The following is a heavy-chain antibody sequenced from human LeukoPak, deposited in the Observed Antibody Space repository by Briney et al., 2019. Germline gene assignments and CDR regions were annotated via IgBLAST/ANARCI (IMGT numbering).Heavy chain of an antibody. J-gene: IGHJ5*02. CDR2: ISYDGSNK. CDR3: AKTKSWGMTTVTTSLDP. CDR1: GFTFSSYA. D-gene: IGHD4-17*01. V-gene: IGHV3-30*04. Sequence: PGGSLRLSCAASGFTFSSYAMHWVRQAPGKGLEWVAVISYDGSNKYYADSVKGRFTISRDNSKNTLYLQMNSLRAEDTAVYYCAKTKSWGMTTVTTSLDPWGQGTLVTVSS.